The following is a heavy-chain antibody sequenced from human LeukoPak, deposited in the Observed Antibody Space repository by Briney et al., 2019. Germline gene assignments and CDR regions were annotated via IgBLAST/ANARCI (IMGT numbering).Heavy chain of an antibody. J-gene: IGHJ4*02. CDR2: INPNSGGT. Sequence: ASVKVSCKASGYTFTAYYMHWVRQAPGQGLEWMGWINPNSGGTNYAQKFQGRVTMTRDTSISTAYMELSRLRSDDTAVYYCARDPTYYYGSGSYYFDYWGQGTLVTVSS. CDR1: GYTFTAYY. D-gene: IGHD3-10*01. CDR3: ARDPTYYYGSGSYYFDY. V-gene: IGHV1-2*02.